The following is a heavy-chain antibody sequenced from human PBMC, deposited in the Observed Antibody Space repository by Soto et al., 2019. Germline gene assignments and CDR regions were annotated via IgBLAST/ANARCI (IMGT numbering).Heavy chain of an antibody. CDR1: GGTFSNYG. CDR2: IIPLFGTA. V-gene: IGHV1-69*01. Sequence: QVQLVQSGAEVKKPGSSVKVSCKASGGTFSNYGISWVRQAPGQGPEWLGGIIPLFGTANYAQRFQGRVTITADESTSTAYMELSSLRSEDTAVSYCARPRSYYYDSSAERAFDIWGQGTMVTVSS. J-gene: IGHJ3*02. D-gene: IGHD3-22*01. CDR3: ARPRSYYYDSSAERAFDI.